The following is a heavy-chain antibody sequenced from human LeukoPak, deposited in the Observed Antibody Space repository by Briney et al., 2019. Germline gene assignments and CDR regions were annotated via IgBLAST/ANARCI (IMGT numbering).Heavy chain of an antibody. CDR2: INPNNGDT. CDR1: GYTFTDCY. CDR3: ATTIAVAGTGDNYFDY. V-gene: IGHV1-2*02. J-gene: IGHJ4*02. D-gene: IGHD6-19*01. Sequence: ASVKVSCKAFGYTFTDCYMHWVRQAPGQGLEWVGWINPNNGDTNYAQKFQGRVTMTRDTSISTAYMELSRLRSDDTAVYYCATTIAVAGTGDNYFDYWGQGTLVTVSS.